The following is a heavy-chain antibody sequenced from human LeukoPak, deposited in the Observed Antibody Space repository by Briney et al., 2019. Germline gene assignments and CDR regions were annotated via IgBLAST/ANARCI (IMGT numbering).Heavy chain of an antibody. CDR1: GLTFNNYA. D-gene: IGHD3-10*01. V-gene: IGHV4-34*01. CDR3: ARGPLWFGELLAFDI. Sequence: GSLRLSCAASGLTFNNYAMTWVRQAPGKGLEWIGEINHSGSTNYNPSLKSRVTISVDTSKNQFSLKLSSVTAADTAVYYCARGPLWFGELLAFDIWGQGTMVTVSS. CDR2: INHSGST. J-gene: IGHJ3*02.